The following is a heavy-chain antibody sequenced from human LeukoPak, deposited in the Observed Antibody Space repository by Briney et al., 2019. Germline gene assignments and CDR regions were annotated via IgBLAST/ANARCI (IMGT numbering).Heavy chain of an antibody. J-gene: IGHJ4*02. V-gene: IGHV3-74*01. CDR1: GFTLRNYW. Sequence: PGGSLRLSCAASGFTLRNYWMHWVRQVPGRGLVWVSRISGDGSGTNYADSVKGRFTISRDNAKNTVYLQINNLRAQDTAVYFCARYSSSSGGPSYRLDYWGQGTLVTVSS. CDR3: ARYSSSSGGPSYRLDY. CDR2: ISGDGSGT. D-gene: IGHD6-6*01.